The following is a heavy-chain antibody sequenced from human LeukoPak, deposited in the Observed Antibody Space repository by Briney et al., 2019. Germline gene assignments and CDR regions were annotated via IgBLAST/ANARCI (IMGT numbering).Heavy chain of an antibody. CDR1: GFTFSSYE. CDR3: AREKTACGGDCYDS. V-gene: IGHV3-48*03. D-gene: IGHD2-21*01. Sequence: GGSLRLSCAAPGFTFSSYELNSVRQAPGKGLEWVSYISSSGTPIHYADSVKGRFTISRDNAKNSLFLQMNSLRAEDTAVYYGAREKTACGGDCYDSWGQGTLVTVSS. CDR2: ISSSGTPI. J-gene: IGHJ4*02.